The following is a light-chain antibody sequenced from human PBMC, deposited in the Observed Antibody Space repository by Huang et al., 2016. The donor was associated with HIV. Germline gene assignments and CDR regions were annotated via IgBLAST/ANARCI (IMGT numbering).Light chain of an antibody. CDR3: QQSYSVPPYT. V-gene: IGKV1-39*01. CDR2: GAS. Sequence: DIQMTQSPSSLSASVGDRVTITCRASQNITNFLNWYQQRPGKAPRLLIFGASSLQSGVPSRFSGSGSGTDFTLTIRSLQPEDFATYYCQQSYSVPPYTFGLGTRLEIK. J-gene: IGKJ2*01. CDR1: QNITNF.